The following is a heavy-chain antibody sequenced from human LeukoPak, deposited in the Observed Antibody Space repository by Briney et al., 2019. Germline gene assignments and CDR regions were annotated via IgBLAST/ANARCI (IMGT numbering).Heavy chain of an antibody. D-gene: IGHD3-22*01. CDR1: GFSLTTSGVG. CDR2: INWDDQK. Sequence: SGPTLVNPTQTLTLTCTFSGFSLTTSGVGVGWIRQPPGKALEWLALINWDDQKVYSPSLQSRLSITKDPSKNQVVLTMTNVDPVDTATYYCAHRRDSSGYQYRYWFAPWGQGTLVTVSS. CDR3: AHRRDSSGYQYRYWFAP. V-gene: IGHV2-5*02. J-gene: IGHJ5*02.